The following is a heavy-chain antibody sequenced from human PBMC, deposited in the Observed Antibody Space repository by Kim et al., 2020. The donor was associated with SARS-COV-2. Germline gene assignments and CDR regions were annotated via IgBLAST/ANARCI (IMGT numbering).Heavy chain of an antibody. J-gene: IGHJ4*02. V-gene: IGHV4-30-4*08. Sequence: SETLSLTCTVSGGSISSGDYYWNWIRQPPGKGLEWIGYIFYSGSTVYNPSLRSRLTILIDRSKNQFSLNLSSVTAADAAVYYCARDFRGWGQGTPVTVSS. CDR1: GGSISSGDYY. CDR2: IFYSGST. D-gene: IGHD3-10*01. CDR3: ARDFRG.